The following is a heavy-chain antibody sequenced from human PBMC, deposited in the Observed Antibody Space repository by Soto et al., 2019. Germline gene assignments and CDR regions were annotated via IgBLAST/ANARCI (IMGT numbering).Heavy chain of an antibody. CDR2: INPNSGGT. J-gene: IGHJ6*02. V-gene: IGHV1-2*02. CDR1: VYTFTCYY. D-gene: IGHD2-8*01. Sequence: XSVKVSCKASVYTFTCYYIHWVRQAPGQGLEWMGWINPNSGGTNYAQKFQGRVTMTRDTSISTAYMELSRLRSDDTAVYYCARDIVLMVYAPGKYYGMDAWGQGTTATVSS. CDR3: ARDIVLMVYAPGKYYGMDA.